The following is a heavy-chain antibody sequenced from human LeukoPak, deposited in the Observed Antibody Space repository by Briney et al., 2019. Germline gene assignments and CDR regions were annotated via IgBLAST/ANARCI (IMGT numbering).Heavy chain of an antibody. D-gene: IGHD3-22*01. J-gene: IGHJ4*02. CDR1: GFTFSSYA. CDR3: AKDRGAYYYDSSGYYFHY. V-gene: IGHV3-23*01. CDR2: ISGSGGST. Sequence: GGSLRLSCAASGFTFSSYAMSWVRQAPGKGLEWVSAISGSGGSTYYADSVKGRFTISRDNSKNTLYLQMNSLRAEDTAVYYCAKDRGAYYYDSSGYYFHYWGQGTLVTVSS.